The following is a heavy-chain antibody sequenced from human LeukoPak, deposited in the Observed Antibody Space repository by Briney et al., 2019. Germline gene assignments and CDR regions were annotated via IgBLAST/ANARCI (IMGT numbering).Heavy chain of an antibody. CDR2: ISHTGSF. Sequence: KPSETLSLTCTVSGDSISDSYDYWGWIRQTPGKGLEWVGSISHTGSFYYNPSLKSRVTMSVNTSEKRFSLNLRSMTAADMAVYYCARHYGYGWLYYFDYWGQGTLVTVSS. V-gene: IGHV4-39*01. CDR3: ARHYGYGWLYYFDY. D-gene: IGHD5-18*01. CDR1: GDSISDSYDY. J-gene: IGHJ4*02.